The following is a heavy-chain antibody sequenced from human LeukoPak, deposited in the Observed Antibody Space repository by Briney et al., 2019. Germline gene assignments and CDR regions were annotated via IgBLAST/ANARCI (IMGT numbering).Heavy chain of an antibody. D-gene: IGHD3-9*01. J-gene: IGHJ4*02. Sequence: ASVKVSCKASGYTFTSYYMHWVRQAPGQGLEWMGIINPSGGSTSYAQKFQGRVTMTRDMSTSTVYMELSSLRSEDTAVYYCASTQGTYYDILTGYDYWGQGTLVTVSS. CDR3: ASTQGTYYDILTGYDY. CDR1: GYTFTSYY. V-gene: IGHV1-46*01. CDR2: INPSGGST.